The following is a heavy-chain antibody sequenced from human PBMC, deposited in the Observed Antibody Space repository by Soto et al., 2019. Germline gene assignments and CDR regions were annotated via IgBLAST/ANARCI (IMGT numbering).Heavy chain of an antibody. CDR1: GGSISSGGYC. D-gene: IGHD3-3*01. CDR2: IYYSGST. V-gene: IGHV4-31*03. CDR3: ASPTREVARSGYYYYGMDV. J-gene: IGHJ6*02. Sequence: SETLSLTCTVSGGSISSGGYCWSWIRQHPGKGLEWIGYIYYSGSTYYNPSLKSRVTISVDTSKNQFSLKLSSVTAADTAVYYCASPTREVARSGYYYYGMDVWGQGTTVTVSS.